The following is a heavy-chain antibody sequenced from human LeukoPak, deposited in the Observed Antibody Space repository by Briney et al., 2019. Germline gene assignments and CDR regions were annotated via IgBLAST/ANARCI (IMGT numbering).Heavy chain of an antibody. D-gene: IGHD3-16*01. CDR3: ARHYAS. CDR2: IYYSGST. J-gene: IGHJ4*02. V-gene: IGHV4-39*01. Sequence: PSETLSLTCTVSGGSISGSSYYWGWIRQPPGKGLEWIGSIYYSGSTYYNPSLKSRVTISVDTSKNQFSLKLTSLTATDTAVYYCARHYASWGQGTLVTVSS. CDR1: GGSISGSSYY.